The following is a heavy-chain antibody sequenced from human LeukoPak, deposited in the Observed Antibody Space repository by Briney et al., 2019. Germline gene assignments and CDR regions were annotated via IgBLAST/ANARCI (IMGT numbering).Heavy chain of an antibody. CDR3: ARDHFYGSGSYPFPFDP. V-gene: IGHV4-31*03. J-gene: IGHJ5*02. CDR1: GGSISSGGYY. CDR2: IYYSGST. Sequence: SETLSLTCTVSGGSISSGGYYWSWIRQHPGKGLEWIGYIYYSGSTYYNPSLKSRVTISVDTSKNQFSLKLSSVTAADTAVYYCARDHFYGSGSYPFPFDPWGQGTLVTASS. D-gene: IGHD3-10*01.